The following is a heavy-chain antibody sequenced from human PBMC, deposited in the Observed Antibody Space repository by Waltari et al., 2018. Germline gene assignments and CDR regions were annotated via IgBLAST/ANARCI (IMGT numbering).Heavy chain of an antibody. V-gene: IGHV3-23*01. CDR1: GFTFSSYA. D-gene: IGHD5-12*01. Sequence: EVQLLESGGGLVQPGGSLRLSCVAAGFTFSSYAMSWVRQAPGKGLEWVSAISGSGGRTYYADSVKGRFTISRDNSKNTLYLQMNSLRAEDTAVYYCAKDTVDIVATRFDPWGQGTLVTVSS. J-gene: IGHJ5*02. CDR2: ISGSGGRT. CDR3: AKDTVDIVATRFDP.